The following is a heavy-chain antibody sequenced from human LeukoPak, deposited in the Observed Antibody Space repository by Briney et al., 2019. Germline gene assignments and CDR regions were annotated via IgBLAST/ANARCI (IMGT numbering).Heavy chain of an antibody. V-gene: IGHV4-39*01. J-gene: IGHJ4*02. CDR2: INYSGST. CDR1: GASVGSSTNY. Sequence: PSETLSLTRTVSGASVGSSTNYWGWIRQPPGKGLDWIGNINYSGSTYYNPSLKSRVTISVDTSKNQFSLKLSSATAADTAVYYCARRITVADGFDYWGQPTLVTVSS. CDR3: ARRITVADGFDY. D-gene: IGHD6-19*01.